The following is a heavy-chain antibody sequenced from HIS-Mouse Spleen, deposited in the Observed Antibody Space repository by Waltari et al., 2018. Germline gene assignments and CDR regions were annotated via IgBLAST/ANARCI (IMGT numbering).Heavy chain of an antibody. V-gene: IGHV4-34*01. CDR2: INHSGST. CDR3: ARRRIGYYFDY. J-gene: IGHJ4*02. Sequence: QVQLQQWGAGPLKPSETLSPTCAVYGGSFSGYYWSWIRQPPGKGLEWIGEINHSGSTNYNPSLKSRVTISVDTSKNQFSLKLSSVTAADTAVYYCARRRIGYYFDYWGQGTLVTVSS. D-gene: IGHD3-10*01. CDR1: GGSFSGYY.